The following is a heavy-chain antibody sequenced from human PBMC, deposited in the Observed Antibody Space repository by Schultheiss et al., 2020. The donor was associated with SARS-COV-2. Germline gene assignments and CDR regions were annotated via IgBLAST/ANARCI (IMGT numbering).Heavy chain of an antibody. CDR3: ARSEYSSSSFDP. J-gene: IGHJ5*02. D-gene: IGHD6-6*01. Sequence: SETLSLTCTVSGGSVSSGSYYWSWIRQPPGKGLEWIGYIYYSGSTNYNPSLKSRVTISVDTSKNQFSLKLSSVIIADTAVYYCARSEYSSSSFDPWGQGTLVTVSS. V-gene: IGHV4-61*01. CDR1: GGSVSSGSYY. CDR2: IYYSGST.